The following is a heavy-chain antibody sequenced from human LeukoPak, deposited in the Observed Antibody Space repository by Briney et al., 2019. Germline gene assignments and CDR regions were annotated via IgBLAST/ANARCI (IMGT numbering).Heavy chain of an antibody. V-gene: IGHV3-21*01. J-gene: IGHJ4*02. Sequence: PGGSLRLSCAAPGFTFSSYSMNWVRQAPGKGLEWVSSISSSSSYIYYADSVKGRFTISRDNAKNSLYLQMNSLRAEDTAVYYCASQAYCGGDCYYAFHPRYFDYWGQGTLVTVSS. CDR1: GFTFSSYS. D-gene: IGHD2-21*02. CDR2: ISSSSSYI. CDR3: ASQAYCGGDCYYAFHPRYFDY.